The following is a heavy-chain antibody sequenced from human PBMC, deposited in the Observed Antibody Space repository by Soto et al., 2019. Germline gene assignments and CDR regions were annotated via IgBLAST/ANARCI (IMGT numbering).Heavy chain of an antibody. D-gene: IGHD5-18*01. J-gene: IGHJ4*02. CDR3: MCGYSHGSSFDY. V-gene: IGHV3-64D*08. Sequence: PGGSLRLSCSASGFTFISYTMHWVRQAPGKGLEHVSGISGNGGTTYYVDSVKGRFTISRDNSRNTLYLQMSSLRGEDTAVYYCMCGYSHGSSFDYWGQGTLVTVSS. CDR1: GFTFISYT. CDR2: ISGNGGTT.